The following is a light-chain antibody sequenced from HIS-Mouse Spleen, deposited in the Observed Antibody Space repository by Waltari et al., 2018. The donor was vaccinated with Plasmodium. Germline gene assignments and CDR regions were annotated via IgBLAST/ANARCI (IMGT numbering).Light chain of an antibody. CDR1: QSISSY. CDR3: QQSYSTWT. Sequence: DIQMTQSPSSLSASVGDRVTITCRASQSISSYLNWYQQKPGKAPKLLFYAASSLQSGVPSRFSGSGSGTDFTLSISSLQPEDFANYYWQQSYSTWTFGQGTKVEIK. CDR2: AAS. J-gene: IGKJ1*01. V-gene: IGKV1-39*01.